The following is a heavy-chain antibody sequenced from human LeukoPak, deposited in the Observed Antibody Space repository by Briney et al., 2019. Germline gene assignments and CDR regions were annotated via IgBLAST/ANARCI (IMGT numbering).Heavy chain of an antibody. CDR3: ARGGDSSGYEGRFDP. J-gene: IGHJ5*02. D-gene: IGHD3-22*01. Sequence: SETLSLTCAVSGGSISRSGYCWRWIRQPPGKGLEWFVYIYYTGSTYYNPSLKSRVTISVATSTNQFSLKLRSVTAADTAVYYCARGGDSSGYEGRFDPWGQGTLVTVSS. CDR2: IYYTGST. CDR1: GGSISRSGYC. V-gene: IGHV4-30-4*07.